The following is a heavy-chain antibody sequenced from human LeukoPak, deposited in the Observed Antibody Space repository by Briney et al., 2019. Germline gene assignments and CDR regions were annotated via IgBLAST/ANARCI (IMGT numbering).Heavy chain of an antibody. V-gene: IGHV3-11*05. J-gene: IGHJ4*02. CDR2: ISSSSSYT. CDR1: GFTFSDYY. CDR3: ARDQFSSSWYSDY. D-gene: IGHD6-13*01. Sequence: PGGSLRLPCAASGFTFSDYYMSWIRQAPGKGLEWVSYISSSSSYTNYADSVKGRFTISRDNAKNSLYLQMNSLRAEDTAVYYCARDQFSSSWYSDYWGQGTLVTVSS.